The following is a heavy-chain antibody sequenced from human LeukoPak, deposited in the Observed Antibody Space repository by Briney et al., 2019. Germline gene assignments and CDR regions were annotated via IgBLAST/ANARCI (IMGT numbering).Heavy chain of an antibody. CDR1: GYTFTSYG. D-gene: IGHD2-2*01. J-gene: IGHJ4*02. Sequence: GASVKVSCKASGYTFTSYGISWVRQAPGQGLEWMGWISAYNGNTNYAQKLQGRATMTTDTSTSTAYMELRSLRSDDTAVYYCARDAYCSSTSCPAPFDYWGQGTLVTVSS. CDR2: ISAYNGNT. CDR3: ARDAYCSSTSCPAPFDY. V-gene: IGHV1-18*01.